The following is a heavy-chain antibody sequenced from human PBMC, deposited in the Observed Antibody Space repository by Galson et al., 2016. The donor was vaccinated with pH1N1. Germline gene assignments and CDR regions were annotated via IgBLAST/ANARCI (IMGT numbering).Heavy chain of an antibody. J-gene: IGHJ3*02. CDR3: AKSLERGGCNYGAFDI. CDR2: ISGTSDHI. Sequence: SLRLSCAASGFTFSTYNMNWVRQAPGKGLEWVSSISGTSDHIFCIDSVRGRFTISRDNAKSSLHLQMNSLRAEDTAVYYCAKSLERGGCNYGAFDIWGQGTMVTV. CDR1: GFTFSTYN. V-gene: IGHV3-21*06. D-gene: IGHD5-24*01.